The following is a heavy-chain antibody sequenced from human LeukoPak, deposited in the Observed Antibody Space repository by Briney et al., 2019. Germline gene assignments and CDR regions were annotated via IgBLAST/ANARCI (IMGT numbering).Heavy chain of an antibody. J-gene: IGHJ3*02. CDR1: GFTFSSYA. V-gene: IGHV3-23*01. CDR3: TRGVGHNPFFDI. CDR2: ISDSGGHT. Sequence: PGGSLRLSCAASGFTFSSYAMSWVRQAPEKGLEWVSGISDSGGHTYYADSVKGRFTICRDNYKNMLYLQMNSLRAQDTAVYYCTRGVGHNPFFDIWGQGTTVTVSS. D-gene: IGHD1-14*01.